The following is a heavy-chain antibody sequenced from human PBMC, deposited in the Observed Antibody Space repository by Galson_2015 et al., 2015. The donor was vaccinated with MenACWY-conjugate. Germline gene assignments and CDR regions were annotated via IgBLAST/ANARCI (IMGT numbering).Heavy chain of an antibody. CDR3: AIAIYDFWSGYSFDY. Sequence: SGAEVKKPGESLKISCKGSEYSFTRFWIGWVRQMPGKGLEWMGIIYPPDSDTKYSPSFQGQVTMSADESITTTYLQWSSLKASDTAMYYCAIAIYDFWSGYSFDYWGQGTQVTVSS. V-gene: IGHV5-51*01. CDR2: IYPPDSDT. D-gene: IGHD3-3*01. CDR1: EYSFTRFW. J-gene: IGHJ4*02.